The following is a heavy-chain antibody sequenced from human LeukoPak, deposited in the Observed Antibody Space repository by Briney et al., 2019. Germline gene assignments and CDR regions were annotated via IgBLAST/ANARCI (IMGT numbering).Heavy chain of an antibody. CDR1: GFPFSSYA. D-gene: IGHD2/OR15-2a*01. J-gene: IGHJ4*02. V-gene: IGHV3-23*01. CDR3: AKNRRSPEYYFDY. Sequence: GSLRLSCAASGFPFSSYAMSWVRQAPGKGLGWVSAISGSGGATYYADSVKGRFTISRDNSKNTLYLQMNSLRAEDTAVYYCAKNRRSPEYYFDYWGQGTLVTVSS. CDR2: ISGSGGAT.